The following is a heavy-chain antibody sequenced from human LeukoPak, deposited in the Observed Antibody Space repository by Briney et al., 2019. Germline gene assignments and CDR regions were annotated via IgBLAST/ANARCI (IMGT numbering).Heavy chain of an antibody. CDR2: INPNSGGT. J-gene: IGHJ5*02. D-gene: IGHD6-13*01. Sequence: ASVKVSCKASEYTFTGYYMHWVRQAPGQGLEWMGWINPNSGGTNYAQKFQGRVTMIRDTSISTAYMELSRLRSDDTAVYYCARAAISYSSSWYVWFDPWGQGTLVTVSS. CDR1: EYTFTGYY. CDR3: ARAAISYSSSWYVWFDP. V-gene: IGHV1-2*02.